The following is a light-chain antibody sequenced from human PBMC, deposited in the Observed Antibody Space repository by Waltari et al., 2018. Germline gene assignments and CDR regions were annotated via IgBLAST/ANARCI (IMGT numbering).Light chain of an antibody. Sequence: DIQMTQSPSSLSASVGDRVTITCRASQGISNSLAWYQQKPGKAPKLLLDASSTLESGVPSRFSGSGSVTDYTLTISSLQPEDFATYYCEQYFSTPPYTFGQGTKLEI. CDR2: ASS. CDR1: QGISNS. V-gene: IGKV1-NL1*01. CDR3: EQYFSTPPYT. J-gene: IGKJ2*01.